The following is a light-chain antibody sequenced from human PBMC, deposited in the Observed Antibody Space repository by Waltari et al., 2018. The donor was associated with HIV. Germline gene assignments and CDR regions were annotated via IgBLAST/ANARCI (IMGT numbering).Light chain of an antibody. CDR2: DVT. CDR3: SSYADSDTPVV. Sequence: QSALAQPPSASGSAGQSVTISCTGTSSDVGAYNYVSWYQPPPGKSPKLIIYDVTKRPSGVPDRFSGSKSGNTASLTVSGLQGEDEADYYCSSYADSDTPVVFGGGTKLTVL. CDR1: SSDVGAYNY. V-gene: IGLV2-8*01. J-gene: IGLJ2*01.